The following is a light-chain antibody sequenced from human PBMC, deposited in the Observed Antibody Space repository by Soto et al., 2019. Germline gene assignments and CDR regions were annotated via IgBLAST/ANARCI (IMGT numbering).Light chain of an antibody. Sequence: QSALTQPPSASGSPGQSVTISCTGTSSDIGGYNFVSWYQQHPGKAPKLIIYEVNKRPSGVPDRFSGSKSGNTASLTVSGLQADDEGDYYCSSYAGTNNWGVFGGGTKLTVL. CDR2: EVN. V-gene: IGLV2-8*01. CDR1: SSDIGGYNF. CDR3: SSYAGTNNWGV. J-gene: IGLJ3*02.